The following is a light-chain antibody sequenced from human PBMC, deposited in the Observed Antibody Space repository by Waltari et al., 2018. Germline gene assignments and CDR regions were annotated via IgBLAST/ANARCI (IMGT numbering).Light chain of an antibody. V-gene: IGLV8-61*01. Sequence: QTVVTQEPSLSVSPGGTVTLTCALSSGSVSSTSYPTWYQQTPGQLPRTLVVQGISRSSGVPAHFSGSILGNTAALAITGAQADDASDYYCSMYMGSGVWVFGGGTKLTVL. CDR2: GI. CDR1: SGSVSSTSY. J-gene: IGLJ3*02. CDR3: SMYMGSGVWV.